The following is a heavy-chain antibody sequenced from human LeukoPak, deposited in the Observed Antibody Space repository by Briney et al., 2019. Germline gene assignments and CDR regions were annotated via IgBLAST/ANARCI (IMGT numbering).Heavy chain of an antibody. CDR1: GFTFNSYA. J-gene: IGHJ4*02. V-gene: IGHV3-30-3*01. CDR2: MSYDGSNK. Sequence: PGGSLRLSCAASGFTFNSYAMHWVRQAPGKGLEWVAVMSYDGSNKYYADSVKGRFTISRYNSKNTLYLQMNSLRAEDTAVYYCARDSSSWYAGGYFDYWGQGTLVTVSS. CDR3: ARDSSSWYAGGYFDY. D-gene: IGHD6-13*01.